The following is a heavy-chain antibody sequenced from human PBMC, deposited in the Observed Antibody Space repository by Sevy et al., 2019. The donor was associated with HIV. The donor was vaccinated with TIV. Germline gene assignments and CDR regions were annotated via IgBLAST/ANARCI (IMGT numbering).Heavy chain of an antibody. Sequence: SETLSLTCTVSGGSITSLYWNWILQPPGKGLEWIANIYYNGHINYNPSLKSRVTLSLDTSKNQFSLRLSSVTAADTAMYYCTDENAWGRGYSWGQGTLVTVSS. CDR1: GGSITSLY. J-gene: IGHJ4*02. V-gene: IGHV4-59*08. CDR3: TDENAWGRGYS. CDR2: IYYNGHI. D-gene: IGHD1-26*01.